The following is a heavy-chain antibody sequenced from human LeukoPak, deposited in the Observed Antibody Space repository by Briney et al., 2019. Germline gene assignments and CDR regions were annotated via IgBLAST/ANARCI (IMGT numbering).Heavy chain of an antibody. Sequence: GGSLRLSCTASGFTFSSYWMSWVRQAPGKGLVWVSRISTDESGTSYADSVKGRFTISRDNAKNTLYLQMNSLRAEDTAVYYCARGGSTSCYGWGQGTLVTVSS. J-gene: IGHJ4*02. CDR3: ARGGSTSCYG. CDR2: ISTDESGT. D-gene: IGHD2-2*01. CDR1: GFTFSSYW. V-gene: IGHV3-74*01.